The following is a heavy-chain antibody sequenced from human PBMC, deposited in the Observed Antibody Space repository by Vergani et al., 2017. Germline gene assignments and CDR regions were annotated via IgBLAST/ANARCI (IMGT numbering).Heavy chain of an antibody. CDR1: GITFKSYA. Sequence: EVQLLESGGGLVQPGGSLRVSCAASGITFKSYAMSWVRQAPGKGLEWVSAISASGSSTHYADSLKGRFTISRDNAKNSLYLQMNSLRAEDTAVYYCARDNSYGSGFGDVWGQGTTVTVSS. CDR3: ARDNSYGSGFGDV. J-gene: IGHJ6*02. CDR2: ISASGSST. D-gene: IGHD3-10*01. V-gene: IGHV3-23*01.